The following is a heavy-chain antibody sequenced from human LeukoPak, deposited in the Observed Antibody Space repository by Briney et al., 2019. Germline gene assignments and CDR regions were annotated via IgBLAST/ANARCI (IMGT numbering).Heavy chain of an antibody. Sequence: GGSLRLSCAASGFTFSSYSMNWVRQAPGKGLEWVSSISSSSSYIYYADSVKGRFTISRDNAKNSLYLQMNSLRAEDTAVYYCARGRQELGYMDVWGKGTTVTVSS. D-gene: IGHD6-13*01. J-gene: IGHJ6*03. V-gene: IGHV3-21*01. CDR1: GFTFSSYS. CDR2: ISSSSSYI. CDR3: ARGRQELGYMDV.